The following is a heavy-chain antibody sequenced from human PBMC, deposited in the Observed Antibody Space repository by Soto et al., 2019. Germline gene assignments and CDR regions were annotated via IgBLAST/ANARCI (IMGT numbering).Heavy chain of an antibody. V-gene: IGHV1-8*01. D-gene: IGHD1-7*01. CDR2: MNPNSGNT. CDR3: ARKESYNWNYVLRVNDAFDI. Sequence: GASVKVSCKASGYTFTRYDINWVRQATGQGLEWMGWMNPNSGNTGYAQKFQGRVTMTRNTSISTAYMELSSLRSEDTAVYYCARKESYNWNYVLRVNDAFDIWGQGTMVTVSS. CDR1: GYTFTRYD. J-gene: IGHJ3*02.